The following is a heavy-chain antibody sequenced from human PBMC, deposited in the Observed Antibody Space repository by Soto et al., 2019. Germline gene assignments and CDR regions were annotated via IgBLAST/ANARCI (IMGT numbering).Heavy chain of an antibody. CDR3: AKAENYDFWSGYYDTYYYYYGMDV. V-gene: IGHV3-23*01. J-gene: IGHJ6*02. CDR1: WVNSGSYA. D-gene: IGHD3-3*01. CDR2: ISGSGGST. Sequence: SLRLSWGVSWVNSGSYARSCISKAPGEGLEWVSAISGSGGSTYYADSVKGRFTISRDNSKNTLYLQMNSLRAEDTAVYYCAKAENYDFWSGYYDTYYYYYGMDVWGQGTTVPISS.